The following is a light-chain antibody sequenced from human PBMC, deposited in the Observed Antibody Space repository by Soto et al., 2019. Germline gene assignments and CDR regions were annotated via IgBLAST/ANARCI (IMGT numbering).Light chain of an antibody. V-gene: IGKV3-20*01. Sequence: EVVLTQSPGTLSLSPGERATLYCRASRNINGNYLGWYQLKRGQAPRLLIYGTSTRATGIPDRFSGSGSGTDFTLTISRLEPEDFAVYYCQQYGSSPWPFGQGTKVDIK. CDR3: QQYGSSPWP. J-gene: IGKJ1*01. CDR2: GTS. CDR1: RNINGNY.